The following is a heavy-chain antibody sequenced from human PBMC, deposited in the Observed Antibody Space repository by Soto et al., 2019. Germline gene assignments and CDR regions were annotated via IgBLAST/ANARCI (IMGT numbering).Heavy chain of an antibody. CDR2: VSGSGGST. CDR3: AKGGDFWSGSNMDF. Sequence: GGSLRLSCAASGFTFSSYAMSWVRQAPGKGLEWVSDVSGSGGSTDYADSVKGQFTISRDNSKNTLYLQMNSLRAEDTAVYFCAKGGDFWSGSNMDFWGQGTTVTVSS. D-gene: IGHD3-3*01. CDR1: GFTFSSYA. V-gene: IGHV3-23*01. J-gene: IGHJ6*02.